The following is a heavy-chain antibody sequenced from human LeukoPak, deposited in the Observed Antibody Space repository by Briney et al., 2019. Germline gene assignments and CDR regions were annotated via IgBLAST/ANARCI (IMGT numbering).Heavy chain of an antibody. J-gene: IGHJ6*03. CDR3: ARGRLIHYYYYMDV. V-gene: IGHV4-34*01. Sequence: PSETLSLTCAVYGGSFSGYYWSWLRQPPGKELEWIGEINHSGSTNYNPSLKSRVTISVDTSKNQFSLKLSSVTAADTAVYYCARGRLIHYYYYMDVWGKGTTVTVSS. D-gene: IGHD3-16*01. CDR2: INHSGST. CDR1: GGSFSGYY.